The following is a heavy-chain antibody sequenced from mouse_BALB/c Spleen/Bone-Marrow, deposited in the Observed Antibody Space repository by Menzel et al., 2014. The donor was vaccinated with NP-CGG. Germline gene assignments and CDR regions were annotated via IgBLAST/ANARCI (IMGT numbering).Heavy chain of an antibody. Sequence: QVQLQQPGAELMKPGASVEISCKATGYTFSSYWIEWVKQRPGHGLEWIGEILPGSGSTNYNEKFKGKATFTADTSSNTAYMQLSSLTSEDSAVYYCARRVTTANYWGQGTTLTVSS. CDR2: ILPGSGST. CDR3: ARRVTTANY. CDR1: GYTFSSYW. J-gene: IGHJ2*01. V-gene: IGHV1-9*01. D-gene: IGHD1-2*01.